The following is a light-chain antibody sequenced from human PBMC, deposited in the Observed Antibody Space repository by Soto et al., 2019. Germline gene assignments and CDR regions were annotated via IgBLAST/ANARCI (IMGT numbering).Light chain of an antibody. CDR1: QSISSY. CDR2: AAS. CDR3: QQLNSYPLT. V-gene: IGKV1-39*01. J-gene: IGKJ4*01. Sequence: DIQMTQSPSSLSASVGDRVTITCRASQSISSYLNWYQQKPGKAPKLLIYAASSLQSGVPSRFSGSGSGTDFTLTISSLQPDDFAIYYCQQLNSYPLTFGGGTKVDI.